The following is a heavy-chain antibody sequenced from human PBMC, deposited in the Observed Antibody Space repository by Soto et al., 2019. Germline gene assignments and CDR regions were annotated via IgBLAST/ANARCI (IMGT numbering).Heavy chain of an antibody. D-gene: IGHD3-9*01. J-gene: IGHJ3*02. Sequence: QVQLQESGPGLVKPSQTLSLTCTVSGGSISSGGYYWSWIRQHPGKGLEWIGYIYYSGSTYYNPSLKSRVTISVDTSKNQFSLKLSSVTAADTAVYYCAREPSVLRYFDWYKQHDAFDIWGQGTMVTVSS. CDR1: GGSISSGGYY. CDR2: IYYSGST. V-gene: IGHV4-31*03. CDR3: AREPSVLRYFDWYKQHDAFDI.